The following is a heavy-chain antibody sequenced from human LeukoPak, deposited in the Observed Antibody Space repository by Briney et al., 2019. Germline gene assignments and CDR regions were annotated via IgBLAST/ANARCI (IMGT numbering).Heavy chain of an antibody. V-gene: IGHV4-4*09. J-gene: IGHJ2*01. Sequence: SETLSLTSTVSGGSISTYYWSWIRQPPGKGLEWIGYMYMSGSAYYNLSLKSRVTISVDTSKNQFSLKLSSVTAADTAVYYCARHMHFWSKPYFDLWGRGTLVTVSS. CDR2: MYMSGSA. CDR1: GGSISTYY. D-gene: IGHD3-3*02. CDR3: ARHMHFWSKPYFDL.